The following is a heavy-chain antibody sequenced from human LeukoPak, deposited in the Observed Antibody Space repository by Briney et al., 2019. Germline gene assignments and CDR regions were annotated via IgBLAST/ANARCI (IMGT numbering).Heavy chain of an antibody. D-gene: IGHD1-26*01. Sequence: VQPGGSLRLSCAASGFTFSTYAMSWVRQAPGKGLNWFSAISGSGGSTYYADSVKGRFTISRDNSKNTPYLQMNSLRAEDTAVYYCAKESEGRVGGWFAPWGQGTLVTVSS. V-gene: IGHV3-23*01. CDR3: AKESEGRVGGWFAP. CDR2: ISGSGGST. J-gene: IGHJ5*02. CDR1: GFTFSTYA.